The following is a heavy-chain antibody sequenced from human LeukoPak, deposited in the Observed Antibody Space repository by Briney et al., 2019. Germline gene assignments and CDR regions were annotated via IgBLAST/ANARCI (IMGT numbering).Heavy chain of an antibody. CDR1: GYTFTGYY. J-gene: IGHJ4*02. D-gene: IGHD3-10*01. V-gene: IGHV1-2*02. CDR2: INPNSGGT. CDR3: ASLGYYYGSGPGDY. Sequence: GASVKVSCKASGYTFTGYYMHWVRQAPGQGLEWMGWINPNSGGTSYAQKFQGRVTMTRDTSISTAYMELSRLRSDDTAVYYCASLGYYYGSGPGDYWGQGTLVTVSS.